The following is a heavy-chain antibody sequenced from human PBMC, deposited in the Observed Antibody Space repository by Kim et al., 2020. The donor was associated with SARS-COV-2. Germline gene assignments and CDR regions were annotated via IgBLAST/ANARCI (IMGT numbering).Heavy chain of an antibody. CDR2: ISRSSSNI. CDR3: ALICGGDCYSSPEFDY. V-gene: IGHV3-9*01. Sequence: GGSLRLSCAASGFTFNSYAMHWVRQAPGKGLEWVSGISRSSSNIGYADSVKGRFTISRDNAKNSLYLQMNSLRAEDTALYYCALICGGDCYSSPEFDYWGRGSLVTVS. CDR1: GFTFNSYA. D-gene: IGHD2-21*02. J-gene: IGHJ4*02.